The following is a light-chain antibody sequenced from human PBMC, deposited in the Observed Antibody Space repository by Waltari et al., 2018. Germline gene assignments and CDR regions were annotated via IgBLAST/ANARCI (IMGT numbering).Light chain of an antibody. J-gene: IGKJ4*01. CDR3: QQYNQWPPIT. Sequence: EIMMTQSPASLSVSPGDRVMLSCRASESVRSNLAWYQQKPGQSPRMIVYGASMRATGVPARFSGSGFGTDFTFTITSLQSEDVAVYFCQQYNQWPPITFGGGTRVEI. CDR1: ESVRSN. V-gene: IGKV3-15*01. CDR2: GAS.